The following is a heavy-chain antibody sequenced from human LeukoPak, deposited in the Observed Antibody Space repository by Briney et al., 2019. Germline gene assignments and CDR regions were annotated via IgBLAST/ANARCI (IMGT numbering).Heavy chain of an antibody. D-gene: IGHD3-16*01. J-gene: IGHJ6*02. Sequence: GGSLRLSCAASGFTFSSYAMSWVRQAPGKGLEWVSTISASGGHTCYADSVKGRFSISRDNSKNTLYVQMNSLRVEDTAVYYCAKDWGIALWDQGTTVTVSS. V-gene: IGHV3-23*01. CDR1: GFTFSSYA. CDR2: ISASGGHT. CDR3: AKDWGIAL.